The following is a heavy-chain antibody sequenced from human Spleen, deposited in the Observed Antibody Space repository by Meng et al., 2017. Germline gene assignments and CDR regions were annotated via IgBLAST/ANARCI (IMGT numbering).Heavy chain of an antibody. V-gene: IGHV4-38-2*02. CDR2: IYYTGST. J-gene: IGHJ6*02. CDR3: ARDPLIAMVSAGVQYYYGMDV. CDR1: GYSISSGYY. D-gene: IGHD2-8*01. Sequence: SETLSLTCTVSGYSISSGYYWGWIRQPRGKGLEWIGSIYYTGSTYYNPSLKSRVTISVDMSKNQFSLKLTSVTAADTAMYYCARDPLIAMVSAGVQYYYGMDVWGHGTTVTVSS.